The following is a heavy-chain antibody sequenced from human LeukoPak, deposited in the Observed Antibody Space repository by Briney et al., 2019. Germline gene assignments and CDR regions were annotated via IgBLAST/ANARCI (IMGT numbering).Heavy chain of an antibody. CDR1: GFTFSAYD. CDR3: ARDLGDSSGYYSQFDY. D-gene: IGHD3-22*01. CDR2: IGTAGDT. Sequence: PGGSLRLSCAASGFTFSAYDMHWVRQATGRGLEWVSGIGTAGDTYYPGSVKGRFTISRDNSKNTLYLQMNSLRAEDTAVYYCARDLGDSSGYYSQFDYWGQGTLVTVSS. V-gene: IGHV3-13*04. J-gene: IGHJ4*02.